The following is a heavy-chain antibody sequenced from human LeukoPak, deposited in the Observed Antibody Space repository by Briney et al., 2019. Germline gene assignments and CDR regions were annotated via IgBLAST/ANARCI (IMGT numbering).Heavy chain of an antibody. V-gene: IGHV3-23*01. CDR1: GFNFYSYD. CDR2: LSGGGEAS. D-gene: IGHD3-10*01. Sequence: GGSLRLSCAASGFNFYSYDMTWVRQAPGKGLEWVSSLSGGGEASYYADSAKGRFTISRDNANDTLYLQMNSLRVDDTAAYYCAKKWLGGYFDLWGRGTKVTVSS. CDR3: AKKWLGGYFDL. J-gene: IGHJ3*01.